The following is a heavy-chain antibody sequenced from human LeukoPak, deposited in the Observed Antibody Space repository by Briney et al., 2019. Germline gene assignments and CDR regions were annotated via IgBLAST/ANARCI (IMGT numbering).Heavy chain of an antibody. J-gene: IGHJ4*02. CDR2: VDPSDSYT. D-gene: IGHD3-10*01. CDR1: GSSFTSYW. CDR3: ATGYGSGSYSY. Sequence: HGASLKISCKGSGSSFTSYWISWVRQMPGKGLEWMGRVDPSDSYTNYSPSFQGHVTISADKSISTAYLQWSSLKASDTAMYYFATGYGSGSYSYWGQGTLVTVSS. V-gene: IGHV5-10-1*01.